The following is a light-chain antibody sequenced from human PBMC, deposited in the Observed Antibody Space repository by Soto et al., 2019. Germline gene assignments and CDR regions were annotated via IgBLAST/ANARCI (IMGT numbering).Light chain of an antibody. Sequence: DIVLTQTPLSSPVTLGQPASISCRSSQSLVHSDGNTYLTWLQQRPGQPPRLLIYRVSNRFSGVQDRFRGRGAGTDCTLKLSRVEAEDVGVYYCTQETQLPRTFGQGTRVEIK. J-gene: IGKJ1*01. CDR1: QSLVHSDGNTY. V-gene: IGKV2-24*01. CDR2: RVS. CDR3: TQETQLPRT.